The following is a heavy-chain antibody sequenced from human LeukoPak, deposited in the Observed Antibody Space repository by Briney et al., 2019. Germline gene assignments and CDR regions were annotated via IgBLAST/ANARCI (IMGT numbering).Heavy chain of an antibody. CDR3: AREAAAGRSPYYYYYMDV. J-gene: IGHJ6*03. Sequence: PSETLSLTCTVSGGSISSYYWSWIRQPAGKGLEWIGRIYTSGSTNYNPSLKSRVTMSVDTSKNQFSLKLSSVTAADTAVYYCAREAAAGRSPYYYYYMDVWGKGTTVTISS. CDR1: GGSISSYY. V-gene: IGHV4-4*07. D-gene: IGHD6-13*01. CDR2: IYTSGST.